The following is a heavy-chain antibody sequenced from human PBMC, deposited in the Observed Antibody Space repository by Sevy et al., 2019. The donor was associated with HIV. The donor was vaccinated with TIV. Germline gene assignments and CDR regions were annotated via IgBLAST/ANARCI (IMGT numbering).Heavy chain of an antibody. Sequence: SETLSLTCTVSGGSVSRGSYYWSWIRQPPGKGLEWIGYIYYSGSTNYNPSLKSRVTISVDTSKNQFSLKLSSVTAADTAVYYCARGLTYFDYWGQGTLVTVSS. J-gene: IGHJ4*02. CDR3: ARGLTYFDY. CDR1: GGSVSRGSYY. D-gene: IGHD3-9*01. CDR2: IYYSGST. V-gene: IGHV4-61*01.